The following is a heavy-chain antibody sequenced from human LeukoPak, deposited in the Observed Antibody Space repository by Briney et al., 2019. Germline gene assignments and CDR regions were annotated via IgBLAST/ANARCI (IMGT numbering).Heavy chain of an antibody. CDR1: GYTFFDFY. J-gene: IGHJ4*02. CDR3: ARSYFRDARGGFDY. D-gene: IGHD2-8*01. Sequence: ASMKVSCKASGYTFFDFYMHWVRQAPGQGLEWMGIINPNDGRTTDAQKFQGRVSITSDTSTSTCYMELSSLRSEDTAVYYCARSYFRDARGGFDYWGQGTLVTVSS. CDR2: INPNDGRT. V-gene: IGHV1-46*01.